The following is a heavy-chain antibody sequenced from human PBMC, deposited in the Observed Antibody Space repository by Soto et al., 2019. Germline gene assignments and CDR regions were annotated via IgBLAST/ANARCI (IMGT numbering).Heavy chain of an antibody. J-gene: IGHJ3*02. CDR3: ARSRVSTPRLEDPFDI. CDR1: GYSFTTYW. D-gene: IGHD5-12*01. V-gene: IGHV5-51*01. Sequence: PGESLKISCKGSGYSFTTYWLAWVRQMPGKGLEYMGIIYPGDSDSRYSPAFQGQVTISADKSINTAYLQWTSLKASDTAIYYCARSRVSTPRLEDPFDIWGQGTRVTVPS. CDR2: IYPGDSDS.